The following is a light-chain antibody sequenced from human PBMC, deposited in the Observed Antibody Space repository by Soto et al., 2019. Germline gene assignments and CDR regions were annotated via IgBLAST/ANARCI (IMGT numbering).Light chain of an antibody. CDR1: QSISSH. CDR2: AAS. Sequence: DIQMTQSPSSLSASVGDRVTITCRASQSISSHLNWYQQKAGKAPKLLIYAASSLQSGVPSRFSGSGSGTDLTLTISSLQPEDFATYYCQQSYSTPRTFGGGTKVEIK. J-gene: IGKJ4*01. V-gene: IGKV1-39*01. CDR3: QQSYSTPRT.